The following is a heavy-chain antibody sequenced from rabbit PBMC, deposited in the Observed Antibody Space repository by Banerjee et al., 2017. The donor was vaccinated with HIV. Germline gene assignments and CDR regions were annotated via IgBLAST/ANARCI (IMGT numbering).Heavy chain of an antibody. V-gene: IGHV1S45*01. CDR1: GFSFSNKYV. Sequence: QEQLEESGGGLVQPEGSLTLTCTASGFSFSNKYVMCWVRQAPGKGLEWIACITSSGSTYYASWAKGRFTISKTSSTTVALQMTSLTAADTATYFCARDLAGVIGWNFDLWGPGTLVTVS. CDR2: ITSSGST. CDR3: ARDLAGVIGWNFDL. J-gene: IGHJ4*01. D-gene: IGHD4-1*01.